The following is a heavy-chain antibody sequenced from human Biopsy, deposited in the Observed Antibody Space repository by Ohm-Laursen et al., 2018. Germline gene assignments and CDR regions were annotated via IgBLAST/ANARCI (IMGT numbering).Heavy chain of an antibody. J-gene: IGHJ3*01. V-gene: IGHV3-33*06. Sequence: SLRLSCAASGFTFSDHNMHWVRQAPGKGLEWVAFIWSSATYKAYADSVKGRFAVSRVNSKNTVYLQMNSLSADDTAIYSCVKDGGQTAPYSFDVWGQGTMVTVSS. CDR1: GFTFSDHN. D-gene: IGHD3-16*01. CDR3: VKDGGQTAPYSFDV. CDR2: IWSSATYK.